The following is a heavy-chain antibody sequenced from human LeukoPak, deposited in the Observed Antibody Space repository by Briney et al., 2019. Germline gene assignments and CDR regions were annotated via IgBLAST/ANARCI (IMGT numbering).Heavy chain of an antibody. CDR1: GFFFSDHG. CDR2: ITYDGSSR. D-gene: IGHD3-16*02. V-gene: IGHV3-30*18. Sequence: GGSLRLSCAASGFFFSDHGMHWVRQAPGKILEWVALITYDGSSRNYADSVQGRFTISRDNSKKTLFLQMGSLRAEDTAVYYCAKSRLVSGTYRNNYYYYDMDVWGQGTTVTVSS. CDR3: AKSRLVSGTYRNNYYYYDMDV. J-gene: IGHJ6*02.